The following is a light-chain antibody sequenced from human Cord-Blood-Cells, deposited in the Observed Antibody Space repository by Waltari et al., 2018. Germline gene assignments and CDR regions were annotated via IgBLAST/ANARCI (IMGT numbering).Light chain of an antibody. CDR2: EDN. Sequence: NFMLTQPHPVSESPGKTVTISCTRRSGSIASNYVQWYQQRTGRSPPTVIYEDNKKPSGVPDRFSGSIDCSSNSASLTFSGLKTEDEADYYCQSYDSSNWVFGGGTKLTVL. V-gene: IGLV6-57*01. J-gene: IGLJ3*02. CDR1: SGSIASNY. CDR3: QSYDSSNWV.